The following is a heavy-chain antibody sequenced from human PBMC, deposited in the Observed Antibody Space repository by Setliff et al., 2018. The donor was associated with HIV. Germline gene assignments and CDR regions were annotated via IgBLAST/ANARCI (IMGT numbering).Heavy chain of an antibody. V-gene: IGHV4-39*07. J-gene: IGHJ5*02. CDR2: IYYSGST. CDR1: GGSISSSSYY. D-gene: IGHD6-13*01. Sequence: SETLSLTCTVSGGSISSSSYYWGWIRQPPGKGLEWIGSIYYSGSTYYNPSLKSRVTISVDTSKNQFSLKLSSVTAADTAVYYCASGDHSSSYWFDPWGQGTLVTVSS. CDR3: ASGDHSSSYWFDP.